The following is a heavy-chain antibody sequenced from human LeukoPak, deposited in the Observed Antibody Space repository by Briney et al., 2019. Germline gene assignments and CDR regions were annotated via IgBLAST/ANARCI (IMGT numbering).Heavy chain of an antibody. J-gene: IGHJ4*02. Sequence: GGSLRLSCAASGFTFSTYATTWVRQAPGKGLEWVSAISGSSGNTFYADSVKGRFTISRDNSKNTLYLQMNSPRAEDTAIYYCAKPYYYNTSGYYWGQGTLVTVSS. D-gene: IGHD3-22*01. CDR3: AKPYYYNTSGYY. CDR1: GFTFSTYA. CDR2: ISGSSGNT. V-gene: IGHV3-23*01.